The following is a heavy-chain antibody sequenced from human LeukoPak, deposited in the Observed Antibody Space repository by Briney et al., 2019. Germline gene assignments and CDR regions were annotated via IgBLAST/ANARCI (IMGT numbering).Heavy chain of an antibody. J-gene: IGHJ1*01. CDR1: GFTFSNAW. CDR3: KDFGIAVADTFQF. V-gene: IGHV3-15*01. Sequence: GGSLRLSCAGSGFTFSNAWMSWVRQAPGKGLEWVGRIKSKTDGGTTDHATPVKGRFTISRDNSKNTLYLQMNNLRVDDTATYCAKDFGIAVADTFQFWGQGTLVTVS. CDR2: IKSKTDGGTT. D-gene: IGHD6-19*01.